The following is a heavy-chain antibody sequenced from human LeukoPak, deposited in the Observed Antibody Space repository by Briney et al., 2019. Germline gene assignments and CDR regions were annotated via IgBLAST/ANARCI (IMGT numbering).Heavy chain of an antibody. V-gene: IGHV3-23*01. Sequence: QSGGSLRLSCAASGFTFSSSAMSWVRQAPGEGLEWVSTISGSGGSTYYADSVEGRFTISRDNSKITLYLQMNSLRAEDTAVYYCAKAPRKAAAGISSFDYWGQGTLVTVSS. J-gene: IGHJ4*02. CDR2: ISGSGGST. D-gene: IGHD6-13*01. CDR1: GFTFSSSA. CDR3: AKAPRKAAAGISSFDY.